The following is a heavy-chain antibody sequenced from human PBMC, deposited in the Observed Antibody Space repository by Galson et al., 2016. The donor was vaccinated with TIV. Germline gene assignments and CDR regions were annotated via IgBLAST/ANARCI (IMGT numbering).Heavy chain of an antibody. CDR3: AREGRRALAGLDFYYNAMDV. CDR1: RFTFSSYE. Sequence: SLRLSCAASRFTFSSYEMNWVRQAPGKGLEWVSYISSTGSTIYYADSVKGRFTISRDNAKNSLYLQMNSLRAKDTAVYYCAREGRRALAGLDFYYNAMDVWGQGTTVTVSS. V-gene: IGHV3-48*03. D-gene: IGHD6-19*01. J-gene: IGHJ6*02. CDR2: ISSTGSTI.